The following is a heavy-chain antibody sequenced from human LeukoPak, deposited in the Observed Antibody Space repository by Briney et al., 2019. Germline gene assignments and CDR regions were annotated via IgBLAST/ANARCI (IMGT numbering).Heavy chain of an antibody. D-gene: IGHD2-2*01. J-gene: IGHJ6*03. Sequence: SETLSLTCTVPGGSISSYYWSWIRQPAGKGLEWIGRIYTSGSTNYNPSLKSRVTMSVDTSKNQFSLKLSSVTAADTAVYYCARGRDTQVVPAAMWNPYYYYMDVWGKGTTVTVSS. CDR3: ARGRDTQVVPAAMWNPYYYYMDV. V-gene: IGHV4-4*07. CDR1: GGSISSYY. CDR2: IYTSGST.